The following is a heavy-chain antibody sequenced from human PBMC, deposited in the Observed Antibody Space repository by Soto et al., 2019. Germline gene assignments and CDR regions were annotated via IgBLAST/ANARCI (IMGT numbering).Heavy chain of an antibody. D-gene: IGHD2-8*01. J-gene: IGHJ5*02. CDR2: IYYSGST. CDR1: GGSISSGGYY. Sequence: SETLSLTCTVSGGSISSGGYYWSWIRQHPGKGLEWIGYIYYSGSTYYNPSLKSRVTISVDTSKNQFSLKLSSVTAADTAVYYCARARTGNCTNGVCKPPLIYNWFDPWGQGTQVTVSS. V-gene: IGHV4-31*03. CDR3: ARARTGNCTNGVCKPPLIYNWFDP.